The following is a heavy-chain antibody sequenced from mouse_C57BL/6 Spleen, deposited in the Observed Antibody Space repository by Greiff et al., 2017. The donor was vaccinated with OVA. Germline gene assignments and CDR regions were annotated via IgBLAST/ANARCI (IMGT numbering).Heavy chain of an antibody. Sequence: EVKLMESGGGLVKPGGSLKLSCAASGFTFSSYTMSWVRQTPEKRLEWVATISGGGGNTYYPDSVKGRFTISRDNAKNTLYLQMSSLRSEDTALYYCARHEDSSGYWFAYWGQGTLVTVSA. D-gene: IGHD3-2*02. V-gene: IGHV5-9*01. CDR1: GFTFSSYT. J-gene: IGHJ3*01. CDR2: ISGGGGNT. CDR3: ARHEDSSGYWFAY.